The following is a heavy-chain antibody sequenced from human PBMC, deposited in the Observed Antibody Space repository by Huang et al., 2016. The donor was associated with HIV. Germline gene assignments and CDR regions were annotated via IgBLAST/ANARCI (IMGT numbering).Heavy chain of an antibody. J-gene: IGHJ3*01. CDR2: ISKDGSSR. D-gene: IGHD5-12*01. V-gene: IGHV3-30-3*01. Sequence: QVQLVESGGGVVQPGRSLRLSCAASGFSFANYAMHWVRQAPGKRLEWVNIISKDGSSRYYADSVKGRFTISRDNFKNALYLQMNRLRGDDTAVYYCTREYTVAGAFDLWGQGTMVTVSS. CDR1: GFSFANYA. CDR3: TREYTVAGAFDL.